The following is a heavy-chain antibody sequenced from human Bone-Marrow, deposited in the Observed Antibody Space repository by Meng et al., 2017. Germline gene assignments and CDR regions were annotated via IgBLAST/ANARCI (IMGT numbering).Heavy chain of an antibody. Sequence: SQTLSPTCTVSGGSNSSGSYYCSWIRQPAGNGLEWIWRTYTIGSTNYNPSLKRRVTISVDTSKNQFSLTLSSVTAADTAVYYCARGEIIWVRGVMEYYYYYGMDVWGQGTTVTVSS. CDR1: GGSNSSGSYY. CDR2: TYTIGST. J-gene: IGHJ6*02. V-gene: IGHV4-61*02. CDR3: ARGEIIWVRGVMEYYYYYGMDV. D-gene: IGHD3-10*01.